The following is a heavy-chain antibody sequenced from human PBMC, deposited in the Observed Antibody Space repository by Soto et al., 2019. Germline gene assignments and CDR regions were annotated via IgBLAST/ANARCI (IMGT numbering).Heavy chain of an antibody. V-gene: IGHV4-59*01. CDR3: ARGRGGYYYYGLDV. CDR1: CGSISSYY. CDR2: IHYSGNT. J-gene: IGHJ6*02. D-gene: IGHD3-16*01. Sequence: SETLSLTCTVPCGSISSYYWSWIRQPPGKGLEWLGYIHYSGNTNYNPSLKSRVTISVDTSKNQFSLKLRSVTAADTAVYYCARGRGGYYYYGLDVWGRGTTVTVSS.